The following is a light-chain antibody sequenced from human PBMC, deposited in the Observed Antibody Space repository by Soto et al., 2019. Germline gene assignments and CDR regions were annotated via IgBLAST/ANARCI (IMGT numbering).Light chain of an antibody. CDR1: QSVITY. CDR3: QHYNHWPMYT. Sequence: ELVMTQSPSTLSASPGERATLTCRASQSVITYVAWYQQKPGQAPRLLIYGASTRATGIPARFSGSGSGTEFTFTISILKLEDFTFASCQHYNHWPMYTFGQGTKVEIK. V-gene: IGKV3-15*01. J-gene: IGKJ2*01. CDR2: GAS.